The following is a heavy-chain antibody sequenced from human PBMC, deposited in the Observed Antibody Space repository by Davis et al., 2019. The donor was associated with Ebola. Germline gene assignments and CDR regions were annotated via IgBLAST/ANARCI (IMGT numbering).Heavy chain of an antibody. CDR3: ARDGGGWVWSGYFMDV. V-gene: IGHV1-46*01. Sequence: ASVKVSCKASGGTFSSYAISWVRQAPGQGLEWMGIINPSGGSTSYAQKFQGRVTITRDTSARTAYMELSSLRSEDTAVYYCARDGGGWVWSGYFMDVWGQGTTVTVSS. CDR1: GGTFSSYA. D-gene: IGHD3-3*01. CDR2: INPSGGST. J-gene: IGHJ6*02.